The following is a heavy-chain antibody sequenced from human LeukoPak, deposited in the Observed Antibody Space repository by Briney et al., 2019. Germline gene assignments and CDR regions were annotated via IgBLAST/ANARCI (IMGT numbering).Heavy chain of an antibody. J-gene: IGHJ4*02. D-gene: IGHD4-17*01. Sequence: RGSLRLSCAASGFTFSSYWMHWVRQAPGKGLVWVSRINSDGSSTSYADSVKGRFTISRDNAKNTLYLQMNSLRAEDTAVYYCAITGGPTVTAFDLWGQGILVTVSS. CDR3: AITGGPTVTAFDL. CDR2: INSDGSST. V-gene: IGHV3-74*01. CDR1: GFTFSSYW.